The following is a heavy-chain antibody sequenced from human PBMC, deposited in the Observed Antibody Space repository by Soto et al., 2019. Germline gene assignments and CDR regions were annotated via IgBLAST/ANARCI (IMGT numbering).Heavy chain of an antibody. J-gene: IGHJ4*01. Sequence: ASVKVSCKASGYTFTIYGISWVRQAPGQGLEWMGWISAYNGNTNYAQKLQGRVTMTTDTSTSTAYMELRSLRSDDTAVYYCARGGPITYCSSTSCLMTLDYWGQGTLVTVSS. V-gene: IGHV1-18*01. CDR3: ARGGPITYCSSTSCLMTLDY. D-gene: IGHD2-2*01. CDR1: GYTFTIYG. CDR2: ISAYNGNT.